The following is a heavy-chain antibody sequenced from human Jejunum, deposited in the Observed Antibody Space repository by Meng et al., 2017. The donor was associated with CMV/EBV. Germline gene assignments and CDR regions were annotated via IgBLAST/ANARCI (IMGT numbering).Heavy chain of an antibody. CDR1: GGTFSSYA. D-gene: IGHD6-6*01. V-gene: IGHV1-69*05. CDR2: NIPMFGTT. Sequence: CKASGGTFSSYAINWVRQAPGQGLEWMGANIPMFGTTNYAQKFQGRVTFTTDESASTVYMDLSSLRSEDTAKYYCANAHGISSPHFDSWGQGTLVTVSS. CDR3: ANAHGISSPHFDS. J-gene: IGHJ4*02.